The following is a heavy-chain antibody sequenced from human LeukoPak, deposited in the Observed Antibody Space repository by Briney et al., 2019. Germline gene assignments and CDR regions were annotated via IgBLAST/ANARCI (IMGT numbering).Heavy chain of an antibody. CDR1: GFTFSSYA. Sequence: GGSLRLSCAASGFTFSSYAMNWVRQAPGKGLEWVSSISSSSSYIYYADSVKGRFTISRDNAKNSLYLQMNSLGAEDTAVYYCARDCSSTSCSPYYYYYMDVWGKGTMVTVSS. V-gene: IGHV3-21*01. CDR3: ARDCSSTSCSPYYYYYMDV. J-gene: IGHJ6*03. CDR2: ISSSSSYI. D-gene: IGHD2-2*01.